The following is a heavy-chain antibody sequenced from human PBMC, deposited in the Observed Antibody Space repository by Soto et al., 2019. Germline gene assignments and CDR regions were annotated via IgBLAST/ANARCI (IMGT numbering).Heavy chain of an antibody. J-gene: IGHJ4*02. D-gene: IGHD3-3*01. V-gene: IGHV3-64*01. Sequence: GGSLRLSCAASGFTFSSYAMHWVRQAPGKGLEYVSAISSNGGSTYYANSVKGRFTISRDNSKNTLYLQMGSLRAEDMAVYYCARDQGPLYYDFWSGVSDYWGQGTLVTVSS. CDR2: ISSNGGST. CDR3: ARDQGPLYYDFWSGVSDY. CDR1: GFTFSSYA.